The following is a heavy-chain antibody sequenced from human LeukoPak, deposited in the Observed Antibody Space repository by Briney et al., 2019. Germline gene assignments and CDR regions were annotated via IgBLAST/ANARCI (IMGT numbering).Heavy chain of an antibody. Sequence: SETLSLTCAVYGGSFSGYYWSWIRQPPGKGLEWIGEINHSGSTNYNPSLKSRVTMSVDTSKNQFSLKLSSVTAADTAVYYCARDLEDIAAAENYYMDVWGKGTTVTVSS. V-gene: IGHV4-34*01. D-gene: IGHD6-13*01. CDR1: GGSFSGYY. J-gene: IGHJ6*03. CDR2: INHSGST. CDR3: ARDLEDIAAAENYYMDV.